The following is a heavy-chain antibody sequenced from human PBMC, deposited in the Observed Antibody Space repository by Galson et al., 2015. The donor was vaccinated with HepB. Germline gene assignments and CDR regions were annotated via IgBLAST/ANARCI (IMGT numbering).Heavy chain of an antibody. Sequence: SVKVSCKASGYTFTSNDMHWVRQAPGQGLEWMGWISAYNGNTNYAQKLQGRVTMTTDTSTSTAYMELRSLRSDDTAVYYCARDPAYDRDYWGQGTLVTVSS. CDR1: GYTFTSND. CDR2: ISAYNGNT. V-gene: IGHV1-18*04. D-gene: IGHD3-22*01. CDR3: ARDPAYDRDY. J-gene: IGHJ4*02.